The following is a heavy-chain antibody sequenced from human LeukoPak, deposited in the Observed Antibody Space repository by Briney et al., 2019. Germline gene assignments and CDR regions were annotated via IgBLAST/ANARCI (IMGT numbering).Heavy chain of an antibody. Sequence: SETLSLTCTVSGGSMSSYYWSWIRQPPGKGLEWIGYIHYSGTTHYNPSLEGRVTISVDTSKNQFSLKLSSVTAADTAVYYCARGSPAPDYWGQGTLVTVSS. CDR3: ARGSPAPDY. D-gene: IGHD1-26*01. CDR1: GGSMSSYY. CDR2: IHYSGTT. J-gene: IGHJ4*02. V-gene: IGHV4-59*01.